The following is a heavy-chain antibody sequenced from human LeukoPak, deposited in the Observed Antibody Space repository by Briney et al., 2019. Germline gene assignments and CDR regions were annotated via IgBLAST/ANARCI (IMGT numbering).Heavy chain of an antibody. D-gene: IGHD3-22*01. CDR3: AKRGDYYDSSDSLYYFDS. J-gene: IGHJ4*02. CDR2: VSFDGSNK. V-gene: IGHV3-30*18. Sequence: GGSLRLSCAASGFTFRSYGMHWVRQAPGKGLEWVAVVSFDGSNKYYADSVKGRFTISRDNSKNTLYLQMNSLRAEDTAVYYCAKRGDYYDSSDSLYYFDSWGQGTLVTVSS. CDR1: GFTFRSYG.